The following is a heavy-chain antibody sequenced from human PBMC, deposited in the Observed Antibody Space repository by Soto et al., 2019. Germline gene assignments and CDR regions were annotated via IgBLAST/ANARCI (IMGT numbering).Heavy chain of an antibody. V-gene: IGHV3-23*01. J-gene: IGHJ4*01. CDR2: ISGSSSTT. Sequence: EVQLLEYGGGLVQRGESLRLSCVASGFTFNKYAMTWVRQAPGKGLEWVSSISGSSSTTYYADSVKGRFTISRDNSKNTVYLHMNTLSTEDTAVYYCDPTRYDYGDDAVGYWGQGTLVTVSS. CDR3: DPTRYDYGDDAVGY. CDR1: GFTFNKYA. D-gene: IGHD4-17*01.